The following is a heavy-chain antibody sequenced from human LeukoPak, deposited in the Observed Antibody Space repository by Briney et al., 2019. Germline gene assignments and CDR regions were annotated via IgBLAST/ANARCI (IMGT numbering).Heavy chain of an antibody. Sequence: SETLSLTCAVYGGSFSGYYWGWIRQPPGKGLDWIGSIHYSGSTYYDPTLKSRVTVSVDTSKNQFSLKLNSVTAADTAVYYCARTTLDIVVAVAVTFDFWGQGTLVAVSS. CDR1: GGSFSGYY. CDR2: IHYSGST. V-gene: IGHV4-34*01. D-gene: IGHD2-15*01. CDR3: ARTTLDIVVAVAVTFDF. J-gene: IGHJ4*02.